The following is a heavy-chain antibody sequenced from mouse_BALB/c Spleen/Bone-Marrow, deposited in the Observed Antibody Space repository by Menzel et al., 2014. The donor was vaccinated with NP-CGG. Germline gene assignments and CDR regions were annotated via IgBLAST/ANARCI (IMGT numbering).Heavy chain of an antibody. J-gene: IGHJ3*01. CDR1: GYTFTSYW. CDR3: ARRAYGGSYGLAY. D-gene: IGHD1-1*01. CDR2: INPSTGYT. Sequence: QVQLKESGAELAKPGASVKMSCKASGYTFTSYWMHWVKQRPGQGLEWIGYINPSTGYTEYNQKFRDKATLTADKSSSTAYMQLSSLTSEDSAVYYCARRAYGGSYGLAYWGQGTLVTDSA. V-gene: IGHV1-7*01.